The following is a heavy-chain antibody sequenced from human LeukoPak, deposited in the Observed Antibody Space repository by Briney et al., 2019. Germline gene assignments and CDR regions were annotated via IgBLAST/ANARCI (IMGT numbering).Heavy chain of an antibody. CDR1: GFTFNNYA. D-gene: IGHD5-18*01. V-gene: IGHV3-23*01. J-gene: IGHJ1*01. Sequence: GGSLRLSCAASGFTFNNYAMTWVRQAPGKGLKWVSAISGSGGTTLYADSVKGRFTISRDNSKSTLYLQMNSLRAEDTAVYYCAKDQVIQLWLKYFQHWGQGTLVTVSS. CDR3: AKDQVIQLWLKYFQH. CDR2: ISGSGGTT.